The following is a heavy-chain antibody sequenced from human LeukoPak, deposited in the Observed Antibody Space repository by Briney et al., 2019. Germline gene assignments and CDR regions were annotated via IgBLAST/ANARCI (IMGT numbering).Heavy chain of an antibody. Sequence: PSETLSLTCTVSGGSISSYYWSWIRQPPGKGLEWIGYIYYSGRTNYNPSLRGRVTISVDTSKNQFSLKLSSVTAADTAVYYCASNSFDYYGSGSYSVDYWGQGTLVTVSS. V-gene: IGHV4-59*01. J-gene: IGHJ4*02. D-gene: IGHD3-10*01. CDR1: GGSISSYY. CDR3: ASNSFDYYGSGSYSVDY. CDR2: IYYSGRT.